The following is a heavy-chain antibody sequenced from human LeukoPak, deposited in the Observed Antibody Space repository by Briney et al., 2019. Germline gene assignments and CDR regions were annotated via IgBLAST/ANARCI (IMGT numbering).Heavy chain of an antibody. D-gene: IGHD3-10*01. CDR3: AKNGGDTYGTGHFDY. CDR2: ISGSGGVT. CDR1: GFTFSSYA. V-gene: IGHV3-23*01. Sequence: GGSLRLSCAASGFTFSSYAMTWVRQAPGKGLEWVPAISGSGGVTYYADSVRGRFTISRDNSKNTLYLQMNSLRADDTAVYYCAKNGGDTYGTGHFDYWGQGTLVTVSS. J-gene: IGHJ4*02.